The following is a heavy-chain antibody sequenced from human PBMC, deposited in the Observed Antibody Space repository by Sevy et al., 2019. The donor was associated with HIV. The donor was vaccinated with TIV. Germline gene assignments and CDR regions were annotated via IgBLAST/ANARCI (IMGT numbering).Heavy chain of an antibody. CDR1: GFTFSSYS. J-gene: IGHJ6*02. D-gene: IGHD5-12*01. Sequence: GGSLRLSCAASGFTFSSYSMNWVRQAPGKGLEWVSSVSSLSNYIYYEDSVKGRFTISRDNAKNSLYLQMNNLRVEDTAVYYCTRDRKGEYSAYDGAGYFGMDVWGQGITVTVSS. V-gene: IGHV3-21*01. CDR2: VSSLSNYI. CDR3: TRDRKGEYSAYDGAGYFGMDV.